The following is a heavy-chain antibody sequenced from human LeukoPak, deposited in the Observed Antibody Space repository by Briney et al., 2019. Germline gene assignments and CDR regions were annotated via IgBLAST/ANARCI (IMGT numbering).Heavy chain of an antibody. J-gene: IGHJ4*02. V-gene: IGHV3-15*01. Sequence: PGGSLRLSCADSGFTFTHAWMTWVRQAPGKGLEWVGRIKSKADGETTDYAAPVKGRFFMSRDDSKATLYLQMNYLETEDTAVYYCTTDLGITLIRGVIVSWGQGTLVTVSS. CDR3: TTDLGITLIRGVIVS. D-gene: IGHD3-10*01. CDR2: IKSKADGETT. CDR1: GFTFTHAW.